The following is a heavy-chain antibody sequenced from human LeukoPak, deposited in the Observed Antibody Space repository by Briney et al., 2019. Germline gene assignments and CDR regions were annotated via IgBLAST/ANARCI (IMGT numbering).Heavy chain of an antibody. CDR3: ARGPPALGDY. Sequence: PSETLSLTCAVYGGSFSGYYWSWIRQPPGKGLEWIGEINHSGSTNYNPSLKSRVTISVGTSKNQFSLKLSSVTAADTAVYYCARGPPALGDYWGQGTLVTVSS. CDR1: GGSFSGYY. CDR2: INHSGST. J-gene: IGHJ4*02. D-gene: IGHD2-15*01. V-gene: IGHV4-34*01.